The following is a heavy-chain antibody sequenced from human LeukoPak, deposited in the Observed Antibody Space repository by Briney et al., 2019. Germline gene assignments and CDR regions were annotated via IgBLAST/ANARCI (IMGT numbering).Heavy chain of an antibody. V-gene: IGHV4-59*01. CDR3: ARGRGDSRGTSFDY. D-gene: IGHD3-22*01. CDR1: GGSISTYY. J-gene: IGHJ4*02. CDR2: IYYTGST. Sequence: SETLSLTCTVSGGSISTYYWSWIRQPPGKGLEWIGYIYYTGSTTYNPSLRSRVAISIDTSKNQFSLRLNSVTAADTAVYYCARGRGDSRGTSFDYGGQGTLVTVS.